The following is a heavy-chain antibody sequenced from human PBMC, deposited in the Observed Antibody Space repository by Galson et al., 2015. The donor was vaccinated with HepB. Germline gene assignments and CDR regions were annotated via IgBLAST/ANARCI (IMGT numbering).Heavy chain of an antibody. D-gene: IGHD5-12*01. V-gene: IGHV3-30*04. CDR1: GFTFSSYA. Sequence: SLRLSCAASGFTFSSYAMHWVRQAPGKGLEWVAVISYDGSNKYYADSVKGRFTISRDNSKNTLYLQMNSLRAEDTAVYYCARDRGRGYSGYGGRFDPWGQGTLVTVSS. CDR2: ISYDGSNK. J-gene: IGHJ5*02. CDR3: ARDRGRGYSGYGGRFDP.